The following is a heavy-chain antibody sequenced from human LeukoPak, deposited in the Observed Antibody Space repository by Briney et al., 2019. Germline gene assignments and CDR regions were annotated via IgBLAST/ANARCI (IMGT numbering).Heavy chain of an antibody. Sequence: GGSLRLSCAASGFTFSSYAMSWVRQAPGQGLEWVSAISGSGGSTYYADSVKGRFTISRDNSKNTLYLQMNSLRAEDTAVYYCAKAKGITIFGVAYAFDIWGQGTMVTVSS. CDR1: GFTFSSYA. CDR2: ISGSGGST. J-gene: IGHJ3*02. V-gene: IGHV3-23*01. D-gene: IGHD3-3*01. CDR3: AKAKGITIFGVAYAFDI.